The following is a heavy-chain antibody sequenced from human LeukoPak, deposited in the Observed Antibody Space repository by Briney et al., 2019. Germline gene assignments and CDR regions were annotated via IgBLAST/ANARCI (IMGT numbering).Heavy chain of an antibody. J-gene: IGHJ5*01. CDR3: ATEKDLLLDS. V-gene: IGHV1-24*01. D-gene: IGHD1-26*01. Sequence: EASVKVSCKVSGYSLSELSTHWVRQAPGQGLEWMGGFDPGDDETIYAQKIQGRVTMTEDTSTDTAYLELSSLRSEDTAVYFCATEKDLLLDSWGQGTPVTVSS. CDR1: GYSLSELS. CDR2: FDPGDDET.